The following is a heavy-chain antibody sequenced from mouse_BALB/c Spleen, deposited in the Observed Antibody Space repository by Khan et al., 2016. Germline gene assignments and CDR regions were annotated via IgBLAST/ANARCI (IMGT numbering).Heavy chain of an antibody. Sequence: QVQLQQPGAELVRPGASVKLSCKASGYTFTSYWINWMKQRPGQGLEWIGHIFPSDRYTNYNQKFKDKATLTVDKSSSTAYMQLSSPTSEVSAIYYCTRGESTMIRGFAYWGQGTLVTVSA. D-gene: IGHD2-4*01. CDR3: TRGESTMIRGFAY. J-gene: IGHJ3*01. CDR2: IFPSDRYT. V-gene: IGHV1-69*02. CDR1: GYTFTSYW.